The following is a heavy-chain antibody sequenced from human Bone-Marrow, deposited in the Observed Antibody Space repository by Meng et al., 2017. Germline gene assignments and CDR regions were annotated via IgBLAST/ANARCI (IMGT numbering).Heavy chain of an antibody. CDR2: ISSSSSYI. V-gene: IGHV3-21*01. CDR3: ARDLYYDSSGYWGWYFDL. Sequence: GESLKISCAASGFTFSSYSMNWVRQAPGKGLEWVSSISSSSSYIYYADSVKGRFTISRDNAKNSLYLQMNSLRAEDTAVYYCARDLYYDSSGYWGWYFDLWGRGTLVNVSS. J-gene: IGHJ2*01. D-gene: IGHD3-22*01. CDR1: GFTFSSYS.